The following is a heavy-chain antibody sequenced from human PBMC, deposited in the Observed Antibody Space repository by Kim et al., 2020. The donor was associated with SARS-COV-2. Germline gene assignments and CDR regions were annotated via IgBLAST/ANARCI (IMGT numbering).Heavy chain of an antibody. CDR1: GGSISSYY. V-gene: IGHV4-59*01. CDR2: IYYSGST. J-gene: IGHJ3*02. Sequence: SETLSLTCTVSGGSISSYYWSWIRQPPGKGLEWIGYIYYSGSTNYNPSLKSRVTISVDTSKNQFSLKLSSVTAADTAVYYCARIGYDSRARSAFDILGQG. D-gene: IGHD3-22*01. CDR3: ARIGYDSRARSAFDI.